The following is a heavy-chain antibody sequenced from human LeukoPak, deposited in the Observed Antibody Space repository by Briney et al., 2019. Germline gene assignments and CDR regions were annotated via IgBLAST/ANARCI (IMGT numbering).Heavy chain of an antibody. Sequence: SETLSLTCAVSGGSISSGGYSWSWIRQPPGKGLEWLGYTSYSGATYYNPSLKSRITISVDTSKNQFSLKLSSVTAADTAVYCCAREGYDSGAYFAFDIWGQGTLVTVSS. CDR2: TSYSGAT. CDR3: AREGYDSGAYFAFDI. V-gene: IGHV4-30-4*07. J-gene: IGHJ3*02. CDR1: GGSISSGGYS. D-gene: IGHD3-22*01.